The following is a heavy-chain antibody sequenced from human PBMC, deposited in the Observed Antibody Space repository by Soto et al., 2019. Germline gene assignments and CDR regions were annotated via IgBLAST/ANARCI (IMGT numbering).Heavy chain of an antibody. J-gene: IGHJ4*02. CDR2: IYYSGST. D-gene: IGHD3-22*01. Sequence: QVQLQESGPGLVKPSQTLSLTCTVSGGSISRSDYYWSWIRQHPGKGLEWIGYIYYSGSTYYNPSLKSRVTVSVDTSKNQLSLKLSSLTAADTAVYYCARSDSRGWPFLVDSWGQGILVTGSS. CDR1: GGSISRSDYY. CDR3: ARSDSRGWPFLVDS. V-gene: IGHV4-31*03.